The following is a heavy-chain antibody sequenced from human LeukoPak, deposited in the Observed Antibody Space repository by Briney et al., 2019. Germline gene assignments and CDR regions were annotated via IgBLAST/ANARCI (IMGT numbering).Heavy chain of an antibody. Sequence: SETLSLTCTVSGGSISSSSYYWGWIRQPPGTGLEWIGSIYYSGSTYYNPSLKSRVTISVDTSKNQFSLKLSSVTAADTAVYYCARFGSGWWYNDYWGQGTLVTVSS. CDR1: GGSISSSSYY. J-gene: IGHJ4*02. CDR2: IYYSGST. D-gene: IGHD6-19*01. CDR3: ARFGSGWWYNDY. V-gene: IGHV4-39*07.